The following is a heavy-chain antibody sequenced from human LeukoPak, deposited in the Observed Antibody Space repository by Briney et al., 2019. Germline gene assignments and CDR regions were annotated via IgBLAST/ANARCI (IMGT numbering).Heavy chain of an antibody. Sequence: GRSLRLSCAASGFTFDGYAMHWVRQAPGKGLEWVSGISWNSGSIGYADSVKGRFTISRDNAKNSLYLQMNSLRAEDTALYYCAMSRAGSSGWYLYDYWGQGTLVTVSS. V-gene: IGHV3-9*01. CDR3: AMSRAGSSGWYLYDY. J-gene: IGHJ4*02. D-gene: IGHD6-19*01. CDR2: ISWNSGSI. CDR1: GFTFDGYA.